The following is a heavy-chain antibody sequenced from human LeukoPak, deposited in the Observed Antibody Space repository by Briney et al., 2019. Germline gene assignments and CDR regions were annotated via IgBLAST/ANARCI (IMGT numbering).Heavy chain of an antibody. CDR2: INPNSGGT. CDR3: ARGVGALLAPGYNWFDP. D-gene: IGHD1-26*01. Sequence: GASVKVSCKASGYTFTGYYMHWVRQAPGQGLEWMGWINPNSGGTNYAQKFQGRVTMTRDTSISTAYMELRSLRSDDTAVYYCARGVGALLAPGYNWFDPWGQGTLVTVSS. CDR1: GYTFTGYY. V-gene: IGHV1-2*02. J-gene: IGHJ5*02.